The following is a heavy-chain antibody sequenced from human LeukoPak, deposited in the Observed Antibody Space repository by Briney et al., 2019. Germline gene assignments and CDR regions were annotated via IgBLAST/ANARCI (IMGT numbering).Heavy chain of an antibody. CDR1: DDYF. Sequence: SETLSLTCPVSDDYFWAWIRQPPGKGLEWIGCVSYSGSTNYSPSLKGRVTISVDTSKNQFSLKLSSVTAADTAVYYCAGQRGPYYFDYWGQGTLVTVSS. D-gene: IGHD3-10*01. V-gene: IGHV4-59*01. J-gene: IGHJ4*02. CDR2: VSYSGST. CDR3: AGQRGPYYFDY.